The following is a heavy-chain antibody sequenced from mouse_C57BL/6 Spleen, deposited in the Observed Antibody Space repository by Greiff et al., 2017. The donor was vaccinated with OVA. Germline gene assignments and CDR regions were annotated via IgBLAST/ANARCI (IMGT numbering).Heavy chain of an antibody. CDR3: TRSDYYGFDY. Sequence: VKLMESGAELVRPGASVTLSCKASGYTFTDYEMHWVKQTPVHGLEWIGAIDPETGGTAYNQKFKGKAILTADKSSSTAYMELRSLTSEDSAVYYCTRSDYYGFDYWGQGTTLTVSS. J-gene: IGHJ2*01. D-gene: IGHD1-1*01. CDR1: GYTFTDYE. CDR2: IDPETGGT. V-gene: IGHV1-15*01.